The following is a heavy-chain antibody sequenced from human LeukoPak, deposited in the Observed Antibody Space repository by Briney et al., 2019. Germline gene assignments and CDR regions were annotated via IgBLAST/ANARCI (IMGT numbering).Heavy chain of an antibody. CDR1: GFTFSSYA. V-gene: IGHV3-23*01. CDR2: ISGSGGST. Sequence: GGFLRLSCAASGFTFSSYAMSWVHQAPGKGLEWVSAISGSGGSTYYADSVKGRFTISRDNSKNTLYLQMNSLRAEDTAVYYCAKIYYYDSSGYPDYWGQGTLVTVSS. J-gene: IGHJ4*02. CDR3: AKIYYYDSSGYPDY. D-gene: IGHD3-22*01.